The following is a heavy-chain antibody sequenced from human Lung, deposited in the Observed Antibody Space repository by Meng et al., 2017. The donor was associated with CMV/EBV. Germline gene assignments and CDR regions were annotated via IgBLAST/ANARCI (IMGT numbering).Heavy chain of an antibody. J-gene: IGHJ1*01. D-gene: IGHD3-10*01. V-gene: IGHV4-4*03. CDR2: IPHRGSS. CDR1: GDSINNHNG. CDR3: LRRSGGSV. Sequence: VHLRETGPPMGKPLDPLSLTCAVPGDSINNHNGWAWVRQPPGKGLEWIGEIPHRGSSAYNPSLKSRVSMSIDKSKNQFSLKLTSVTAADTAVYHCLRRSGGSVWGQGTLVTVSS.